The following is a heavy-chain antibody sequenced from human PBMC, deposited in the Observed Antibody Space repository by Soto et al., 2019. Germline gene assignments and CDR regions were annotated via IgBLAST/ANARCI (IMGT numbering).Heavy chain of an antibody. CDR2: IFHSGNS. CDR1: GSSMSGFY. CDR3: AREDDGMDV. J-gene: IGHJ6*02. Sequence: AETLSLTCAVSGSSMSGFYWGWVRQPPGKGLEWIGSIFHSGNSYYNPSLKSRVILSVDTSKNQFSLNLTAAIAADTAVYYCAREDDGMDVWGQGTPVTVSS. V-gene: IGHV4-38-2*02.